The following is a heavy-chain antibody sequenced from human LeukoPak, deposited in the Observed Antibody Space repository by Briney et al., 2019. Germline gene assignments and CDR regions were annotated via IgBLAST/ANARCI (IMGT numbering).Heavy chain of an antibody. V-gene: IGHV4-61*01. CDR3: ARHPSQ. CDR2: IYYSGST. J-gene: IGHJ4*02. Sequence: SETLSLTCTVSGGSVSSGSHYWSWIRQPPGKGLEWIGYIYYSGSTNYNPSLKSRVTISVDTSKNQFSLKLSSVTAADTAVYYCARHPSQWGQGTLVTVSS. CDR1: GGSVSSGSHY.